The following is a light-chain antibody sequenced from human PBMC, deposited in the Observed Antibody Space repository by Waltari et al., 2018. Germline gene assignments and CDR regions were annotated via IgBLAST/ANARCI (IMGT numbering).Light chain of an antibody. V-gene: IGLV2-11*01. Sequence: QSALTQPRSVSGYPGESVSISCTGTSSDVGTYNYVPWYQQHPGKAPKLLIYDVIKRPSGVPGRFSGSQSGNTASLTISGLQDEDEADYYCCSYAGSYTYVFGSGTRVTVL. J-gene: IGLJ1*01. CDR1: SSDVGTYNY. CDR2: DVI. CDR3: CSYAGSYTYV.